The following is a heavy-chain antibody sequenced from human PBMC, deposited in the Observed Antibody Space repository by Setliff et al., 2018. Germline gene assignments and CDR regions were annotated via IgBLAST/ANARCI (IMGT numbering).Heavy chain of an antibody. Sequence: SETLSLTCTVSGGSISSSDFYWGWIRQPPGKGLEWIGSIYHSGKAYYNPSLKSRVTISVDTSKNQFSLSLTSVTAEDTAVYYCARMSGFLYMDVWGKGTPVTVSS. V-gene: IGHV4-39*01. D-gene: IGHD3-3*01. CDR2: IYHSGKA. J-gene: IGHJ6*03. CDR3: ARMSGFLYMDV. CDR1: GGSISSSDFY.